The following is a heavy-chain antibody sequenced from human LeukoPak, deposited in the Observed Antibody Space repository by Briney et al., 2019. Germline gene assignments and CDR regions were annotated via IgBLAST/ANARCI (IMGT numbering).Heavy chain of an antibody. CDR2: ISSNGGST. J-gene: IGHJ4*02. D-gene: IGHD4-23*01. CDR1: GFTFSSYA. CDR3: ARGTTVVTYYFDY. V-gene: IGHV3-64*01. Sequence: GGSLRLSCAASGFTFSSYAMHWVRQAPGKGLEYVSAISSNGGSTYYANSVKGRFTISRDNSKNTLYLQMGSLRAEDTAVYYCARGTTVVTYYFDYWGQGTLVTVSS.